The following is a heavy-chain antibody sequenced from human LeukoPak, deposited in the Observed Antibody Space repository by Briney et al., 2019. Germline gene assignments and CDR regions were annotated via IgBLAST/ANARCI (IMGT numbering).Heavy chain of an antibody. Sequence: SETLSLTCTVSGGSISSGDYYWRWIRQPPGKGLEWIGYIYYSGSTYYNPSLKSRVTISVDTSKNQFSLKLSSVTAADTAVYYCARLGSSSWLDYWGQGTLVTVSS. CDR2: IYYSGST. CDR3: ARLGSSSWLDY. D-gene: IGHD6-13*01. J-gene: IGHJ4*02. CDR1: GGSISSGDYY. V-gene: IGHV4-30-4*08.